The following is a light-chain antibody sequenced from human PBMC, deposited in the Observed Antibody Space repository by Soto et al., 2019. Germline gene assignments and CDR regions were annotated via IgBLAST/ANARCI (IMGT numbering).Light chain of an antibody. J-gene: IGLJ2*01. CDR3: ETWDSYTQL. V-gene: IGLV4-60*03. Sequence: QSVLTQSSSASASLGSSVKLTCTLSSGHSSYIIAWHQQQPGKAPRYLMKLEGSGSYNKGTGVPDRFSGSSSGADRYLTISNLPSEDEADYYCETWDSYTQLFGGGTTLTVL. CDR1: SGHSSYI. CDR2: LEGSGSY.